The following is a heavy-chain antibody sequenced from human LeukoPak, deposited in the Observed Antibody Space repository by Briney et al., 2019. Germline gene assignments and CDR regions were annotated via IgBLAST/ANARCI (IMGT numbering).Heavy chain of an antibody. CDR1: GGSFSGYY. CDR3: ARDGRQPYSRDV. V-gene: IGHV4-34*01. Sequence: SETLSLTCAVYGGSFSGYYWSWIRQPPGKGLEWIGEINHSGSTNYNPSLKSRVTISVDTSKNQFSLKLSSVTAADTAVYYCARDGRQPYSRDVWGQGTTVTVSS. J-gene: IGHJ6*02. D-gene: IGHD1-26*01. CDR2: INHSGST.